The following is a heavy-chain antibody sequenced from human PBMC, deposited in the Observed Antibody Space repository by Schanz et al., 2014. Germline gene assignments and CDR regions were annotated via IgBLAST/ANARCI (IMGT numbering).Heavy chain of an antibody. V-gene: IGHV4-34*01. CDR2: ISPNEDI. J-gene: IGHJ6*02. CDR1: GGSLSGYY. CDR3: AKETRRKFYDYSYGMDF. D-gene: IGHD5-12*01. Sequence: QVQLQQWGAGVLKPSDTLSLTCVVSGGSLSGYYWSWIRQSPGKGLEWIGQISPNEDIHHNPYLKTGVAIFANITKNLDTLKMISLAAADTATYYCAKETRRKFYDYSYGMDFWGQGTPVTDSS.